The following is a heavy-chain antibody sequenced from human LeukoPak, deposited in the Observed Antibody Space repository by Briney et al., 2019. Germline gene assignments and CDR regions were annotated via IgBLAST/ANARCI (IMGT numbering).Heavy chain of an antibody. D-gene: IGHD3-10*01. V-gene: IGHV4-30-2*01. CDR1: GGSISSGGYC. Sequence: SETLSLTCTVSGGSISSGGYCWSWIRQPPGKGLEWIGYIYHSGSTYYNPSLKSRVTISVDRSKNQFSLKLSSVTAADTAVYYCARDSGSGSYVSYWYFDLWGRGTLVTVSS. J-gene: IGHJ2*01. CDR2: IYHSGST. CDR3: ARDSGSGSYVSYWYFDL.